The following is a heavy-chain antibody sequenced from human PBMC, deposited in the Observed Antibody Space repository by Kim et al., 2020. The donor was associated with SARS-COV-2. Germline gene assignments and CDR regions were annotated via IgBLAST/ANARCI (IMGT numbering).Heavy chain of an antibody. J-gene: IGHJ4*02. CDR3: AREAVGWVRGVIDY. V-gene: IGHV6-1*01. Sequence: EVSVKSRITINPDTSKNQFSLQLNSGTPEDTAVYYCAREAVGWVRGVIDYWGQGTLVTVSS. D-gene: IGHD3-10*01.